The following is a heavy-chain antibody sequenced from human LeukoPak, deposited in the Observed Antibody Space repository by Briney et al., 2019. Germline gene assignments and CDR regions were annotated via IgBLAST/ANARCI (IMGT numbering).Heavy chain of an antibody. Sequence: SETLSLTCAVYGGSFSGYYWSWIRQPPGKGLEWIGEINHSGSTNYNPSLKSRVTISVDTSKNQFSLKLSSVTAADTAVYHCARGRSDSSGYYYVSAYYYYMDVWGKGTTVTVSS. V-gene: IGHV4-34*01. CDR1: GGSFSGYY. CDR3: ARGRSDSSGYYYVSAYYYYMDV. CDR2: INHSGST. D-gene: IGHD3-22*01. J-gene: IGHJ6*03.